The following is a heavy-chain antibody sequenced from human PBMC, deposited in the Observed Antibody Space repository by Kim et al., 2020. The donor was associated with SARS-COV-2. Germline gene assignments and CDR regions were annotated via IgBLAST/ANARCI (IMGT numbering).Heavy chain of an antibody. CDR3: AGVLRYFESPGY. V-gene: IGHV4-34*01. CDR2: INHSGST. D-gene: IGHD3-9*01. CDR1: GGSFSGYY. J-gene: IGHJ4*02. Sequence: SETLSLTCAVYGGSFSGYYWSWIRQPPGKGLEWIGEINHSGSTNYNPSLKSRVTISVDTSKNQFSLKLSSVTAADTAVYYCAGVLRYFESPGYWGQGTLVTVSS.